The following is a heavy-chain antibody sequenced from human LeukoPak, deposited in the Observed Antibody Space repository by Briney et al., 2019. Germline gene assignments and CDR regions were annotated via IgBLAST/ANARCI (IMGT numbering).Heavy chain of an antibody. J-gene: IGHJ4*02. Sequence: SETLSLTCTVSGGSFSSGSYYWGWIRQPPGKGLEWIGSLYSSGSTYYNPSLKSRVTISVDTSKTHVSLKLNPVIAADTAVYYCARAPSTIGGHSTGRGLFDYWGQGTLVTVSS. V-gene: IGHV4-39*07. D-gene: IGHD6-25*01. CDR3: ARAPSTIGGHSTGRGLFDY. CDR1: GGSFSSGSYY. CDR2: LYSSGST.